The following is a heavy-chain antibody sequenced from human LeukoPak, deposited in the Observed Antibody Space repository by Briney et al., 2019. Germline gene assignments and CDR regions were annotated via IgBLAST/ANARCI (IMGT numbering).Heavy chain of an antibody. CDR3: SRYRYTYGSYFDY. CDR2: ISSSGRTI. CDR1: GFTFSDYY. J-gene: IGHJ4*02. V-gene: IGHV3-11*04. D-gene: IGHD5-18*01. Sequence: PGGSLRLSCAASGFTFSDYYMTWIRQAPGKGLESVSSISSSGRTIYYSDSVKGRFTISRDNAKNSLYLQMKSLRAEDTAVYYCSRYRYTYGSYFDYWGQGSLVTVSS.